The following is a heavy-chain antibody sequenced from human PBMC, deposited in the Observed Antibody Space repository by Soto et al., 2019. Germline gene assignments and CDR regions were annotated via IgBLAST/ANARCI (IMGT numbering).Heavy chain of an antibody. Sequence: EVQLVESGGGLVQPGGSLKLSCAASGFTFSGSAMHWVRQASGKGLEWVGRMRSKANSYATAYAASVKGMFTISRDDSKNTAYLHMNSLKTADKAGYYCTRSVTGTTAGFDYWGQGTLVTVSS. CDR3: TRSVTGTTAGFDY. D-gene: IGHD1-7*01. CDR1: GFTFSGSA. J-gene: IGHJ4*02. V-gene: IGHV3-73*02. CDR2: MRSKANSYAT.